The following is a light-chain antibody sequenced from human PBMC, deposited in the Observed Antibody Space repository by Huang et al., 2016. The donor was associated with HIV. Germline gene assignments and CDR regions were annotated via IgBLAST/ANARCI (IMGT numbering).Light chain of an antibody. CDR2: LGS. J-gene: IGKJ2*03. CDR1: QSLLHSNGYHH. CDR3: MQTLQAPYS. Sequence: DLVMTQAPLSLPVTPGEPASFSCRSSQSLLHSNGYHHLDWYLQKPGQSPQLLIYLGSNRVSGVPERFSGSGSGTHFALKISRVEAEDVGVYYCMQTLQAPYSFGQGTKLEIE. V-gene: IGKV2-28*01.